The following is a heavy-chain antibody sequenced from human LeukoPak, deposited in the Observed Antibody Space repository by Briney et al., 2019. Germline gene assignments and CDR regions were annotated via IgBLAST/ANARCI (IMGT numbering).Heavy chain of an antibody. D-gene: IGHD2-2*01. CDR1: GGSISSGSYY. CDR2: IYTSGST. Sequence: SETLSLTCTVSGGSISSGSYYWSWIRQPAGKGLEWIGRIYTSGSTNYNPSLKSRVTISVDTSKTQFSLKLSSVTAADTAVYYCARDRGIVVVPAAVLYAFDIWGQGTMVTVSS. J-gene: IGHJ3*02. CDR3: ARDRGIVVVPAAVLYAFDI. V-gene: IGHV4-61*02.